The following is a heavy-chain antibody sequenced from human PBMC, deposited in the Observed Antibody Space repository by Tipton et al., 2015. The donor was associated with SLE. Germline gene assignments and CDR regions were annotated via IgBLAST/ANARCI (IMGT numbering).Heavy chain of an antibody. Sequence: VQLAQSGGGLVKPGGSLRLSCAASGFTFSSYSMNWVRQAPGKGLEWVSSISSSSSYIYYADSVKGRFTISRDNAKNSLYLQMNSLRAEDTAVYYCARGGYYYDSSGYPFDYWGQGTLVTVSS. J-gene: IGHJ4*02. V-gene: IGHV3-21*03. CDR3: ARGGYYYDSSGYPFDY. CDR1: GFTFSSYS. CDR2: ISSSSSYI. D-gene: IGHD3-22*01.